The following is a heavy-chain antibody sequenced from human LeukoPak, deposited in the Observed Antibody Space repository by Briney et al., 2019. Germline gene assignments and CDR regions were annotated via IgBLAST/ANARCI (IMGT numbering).Heavy chain of an antibody. CDR3: ARETRTYYYGSGNWFDP. V-gene: IGHV3-48*01. J-gene: IGHJ5*02. CDR1: GLTFSSYS. Sequence: GGSLRLSCAASGLTFSSYSMNWVRQAPGKGLEWVSYISGSSSTIYYADSVKGRFTISRDNDKNSLYLQMNSLRAEDTAVYYCARETRTYYYGSGNWFDPWGQGTLVTVSS. D-gene: IGHD3-10*01. CDR2: ISGSSSTI.